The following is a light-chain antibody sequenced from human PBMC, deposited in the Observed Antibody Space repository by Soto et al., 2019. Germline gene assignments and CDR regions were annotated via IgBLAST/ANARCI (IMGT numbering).Light chain of an antibody. CDR2: AAS. CDR1: QSISNY. V-gene: IGKV1-39*01. J-gene: IGKJ5*01. CDR3: QQSSRNPIT. Sequence: DIPMTESPSSLSASVGGRVILPCRTSQSISNYLNWYKHKPGKAPKVLISAASNLQRGVPSMCSGSGSGTDFTLTIISLPPEDFETYYCQQSSRNPITFGQGTRLEIK.